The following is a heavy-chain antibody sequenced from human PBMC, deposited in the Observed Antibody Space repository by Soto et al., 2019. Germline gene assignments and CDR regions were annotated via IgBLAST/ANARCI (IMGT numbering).Heavy chain of an antibody. J-gene: IGHJ5*02. CDR2: IKRDASEK. CDR3: ARGGGSCSSTSCGPYNWFDP. Sequence: PGGSLRLSCAASGFAFGNYWMSWVRQAPGKGLEWLATIKRDASEKKYVDSVKGRFTMSRDNAKNSLYLQMDSLRAEDTAVYYCARGGGSCSSTSCGPYNWFDPWGQGTLVTVSS. V-gene: IGHV3-7*01. CDR1: GFAFGNYW. D-gene: IGHD2-2*01.